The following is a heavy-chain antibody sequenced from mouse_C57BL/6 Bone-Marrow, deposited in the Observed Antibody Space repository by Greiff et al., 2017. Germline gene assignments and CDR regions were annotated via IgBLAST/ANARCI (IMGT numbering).Heavy chain of an antibody. CDR2: IYPGSGNT. CDR3: ARKGGYDYDGDWYFDV. V-gene: IGHV1-66*01. CDR1: GYSFTSYY. J-gene: IGHJ1*03. D-gene: IGHD2-4*01. Sequence: QVQLQQSGPELVKPGASVKISCKASGYSFTSYYIHWVKQRPGQGLEWIGWIYPGSGNTKYNEKFKGKATLTADTSSSTAYMQRSSLTSEDSAVYYCARKGGYDYDGDWYFDVWGTGTTVTVSS.